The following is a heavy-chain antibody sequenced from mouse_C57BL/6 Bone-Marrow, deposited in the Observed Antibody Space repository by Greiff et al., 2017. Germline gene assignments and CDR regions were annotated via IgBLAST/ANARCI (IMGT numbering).Heavy chain of an antibody. J-gene: IGHJ2*01. CDR3: ARFITTVVAFDY. V-gene: IGHV1-76*01. D-gene: IGHD1-1*01. CDR2: IYPGSGNT. CDR1: GYTFTDYY. Sequence: QVQLKESGAELVRPGASVKLSCKASGYTFTDYYINWVKQRPGQGLEWIARIYPGSGNTYYNEKFKGKATLTAEKSSSTAYMQLSSLTSEDSAVYFCARFITTVVAFDYWGQGTTLTVSS.